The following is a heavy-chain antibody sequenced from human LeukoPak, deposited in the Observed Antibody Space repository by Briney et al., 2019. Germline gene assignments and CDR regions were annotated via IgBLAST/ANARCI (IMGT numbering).Heavy chain of an antibody. V-gene: IGHV4-59*08. CDR3: ARIDRAVAGTIDY. CDR2: IYYSGST. CDR1: GGSISSYF. Sequence: SSETLSLTCTVSGGSISSYFWSWIRQPPGKGLGWIGYIYYSGSTNYNPSLKSRVTMSVDTSKNQFSLKLSSVTAADTAVYYCARIDRAVAGTIDYWGQGTLVTVSS. J-gene: IGHJ4*02. D-gene: IGHD6-19*01.